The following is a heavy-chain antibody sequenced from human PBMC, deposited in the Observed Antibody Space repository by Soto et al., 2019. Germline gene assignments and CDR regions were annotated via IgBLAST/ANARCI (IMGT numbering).Heavy chain of an antibody. J-gene: IGHJ6*03. CDR3: ASKYQLPEDYYYYYYMDV. V-gene: IGHV1-3*01. Sequence: ASVKVSCKASGYTFTSYAMHWVRQAPGQRLEWMGWINAGNGNTKYSQKFQGRVTITRDTSASTAYMELSSLRSEDTAVYYCASKYQLPEDYYYYYYMDVWGKGTTVTVSS. D-gene: IGHD2-2*01. CDR1: GYTFTSYA. CDR2: INAGNGNT.